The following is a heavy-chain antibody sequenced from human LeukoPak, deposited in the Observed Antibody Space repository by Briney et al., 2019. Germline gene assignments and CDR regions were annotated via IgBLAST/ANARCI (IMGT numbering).Heavy chain of an antibody. V-gene: IGHV2-5*01. J-gene: IGHJ4*02. D-gene: IGHD6-6*01. Sequence: SGPTLVNPTQTLTLTCTFSGFSLSTSGVGVGWIRQPPGKALEWLALIHWNDDKRYSPSLKSRLTITKDTSKNQVVLTMTNMDPVDTATYYCAHYRGAARPFDYWGQGTLVTVSS. CDR1: GFSLSTSGVG. CDR2: IHWNDDK. CDR3: AHYRGAARPFDY.